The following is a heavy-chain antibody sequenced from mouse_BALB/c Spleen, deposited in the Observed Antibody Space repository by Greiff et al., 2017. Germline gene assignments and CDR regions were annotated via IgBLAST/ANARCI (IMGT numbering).Heavy chain of an antibody. J-gene: IGHJ4*01. CDR3: ARNRGAYYAMDY. CDR1: GFSLTSYG. CDR2: IWSGGST. V-gene: IGHV2-2*02. Sequence: VMLVESGPGLVQPSQSLSITCTVSGFSLTSYGVHWVRQSPGKGLEWLGVIWSGGSTDYNAAFISRLSISKDNSKSQVFFKMNSLQANDTAIYYCARNRGAYYAMDYWGQGTSVTVSS.